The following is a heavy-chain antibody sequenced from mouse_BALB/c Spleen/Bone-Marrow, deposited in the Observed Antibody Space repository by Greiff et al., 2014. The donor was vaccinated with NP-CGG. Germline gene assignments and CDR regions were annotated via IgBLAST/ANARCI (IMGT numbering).Heavy chain of an antibody. CDR3: ARMITTRGFDY. Sequence: QVQLKESGAELLKPGTSVKLSCKASGYTFPRYLMHWVKQRPGQGLEWIGELNPSNGHTNYNGKFKNKATVTVDKSSSTAYMQLSSLTSEDSAVYYCARMITTRGFDYWGQGTTLTVSS. D-gene: IGHD2-4*01. V-gene: IGHV1S81*02. J-gene: IGHJ2*01. CDR1: GYTFPRYL. CDR2: LNPSNGHT.